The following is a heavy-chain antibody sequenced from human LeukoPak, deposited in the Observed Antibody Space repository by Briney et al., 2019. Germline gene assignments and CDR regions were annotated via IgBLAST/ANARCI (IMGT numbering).Heavy chain of an antibody. CDR2: KYVTTSA. J-gene: IGHJ3*01. D-gene: IGHD3-10*01. V-gene: IGHV4-4*08. CDR3: ARWYYYGSGTYGFDV. CDR1: GASTTSSY. Sequence: SETLSLTCIVSGASTTSSYWSWVRQPPGQGPECIGYKYVTTSANYNPSLKGRATISIDTSKNQFSLKLTSVTAADTAIYYCARWYYYGSGTYGFDVWGQGTMVTVSS.